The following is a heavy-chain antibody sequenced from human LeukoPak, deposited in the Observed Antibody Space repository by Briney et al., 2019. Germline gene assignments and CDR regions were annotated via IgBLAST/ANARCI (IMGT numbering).Heavy chain of an antibody. V-gene: IGHV1-18*01. CDR1: GYTFTSYG. Sequence: ASVKVSCKGSGYTFTSYGITWVRQAPGQALEWMGWISAYNGNTNYAQKVQGRVTMTTDTSTSTAYMELRSLISDDTAVYYCARFSHYYGSEIEYWGQGTLVTVSS. CDR3: ARFSHYYGSEIEY. D-gene: IGHD3-10*01. CDR2: ISAYNGNT. J-gene: IGHJ4*02.